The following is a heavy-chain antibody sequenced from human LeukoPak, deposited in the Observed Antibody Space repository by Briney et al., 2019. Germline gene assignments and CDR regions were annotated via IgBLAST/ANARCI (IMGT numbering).Heavy chain of an antibody. V-gene: IGHV3-7*01. CDR1: GFTFSSYW. CDR3: ARSGWFNDFDY. CDR2: IKQDGSEE. D-gene: IGHD2-15*01. J-gene: IGHJ4*02. Sequence: PGGSLRLSCAASGFTFSSYWMSWVRQAPGKGLEWVANIKQDGSEEYYVDSVKGRFTISRDNAKNSLYLQMNSLRAEDTAVYYCARSGWFNDFDYWGQGTLVTVSS.